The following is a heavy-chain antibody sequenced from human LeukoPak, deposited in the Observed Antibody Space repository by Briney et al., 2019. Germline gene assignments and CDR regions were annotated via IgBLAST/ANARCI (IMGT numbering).Heavy chain of an antibody. Sequence: SETMSLTCTVSGGSISSYYWSWIRQPPGKGLEWIGSIYHSGSTYYNPSLESRVTISVDTSKNQFSLKLSSVTAADTAVYYCARASSSWYFDYYYYYMDVWGKGTTVTVSS. CDR3: ARASSSWYFDYYYYYMDV. D-gene: IGHD6-13*01. V-gene: IGHV4-38-2*02. CDR1: GGSISSYY. CDR2: IYHSGST. J-gene: IGHJ6*03.